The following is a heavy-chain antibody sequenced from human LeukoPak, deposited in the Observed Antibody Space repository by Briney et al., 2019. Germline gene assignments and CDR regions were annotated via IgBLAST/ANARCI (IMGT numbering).Heavy chain of an antibody. CDR1: GYSISSGYY. Sequence: SETLSLTCAVSGYSISSGYYWGWIRQPPGEGLEWIGSIYHSGSTYYNPSLKSRVTISVDTSKNQFSLKLSSVTAADTAVYYCARGLVVVAATRWFDPWGQGTLVTVSS. J-gene: IGHJ5*02. CDR2: IYHSGST. D-gene: IGHD2-15*01. CDR3: ARGLVVVAATRWFDP. V-gene: IGHV4-38-2*01.